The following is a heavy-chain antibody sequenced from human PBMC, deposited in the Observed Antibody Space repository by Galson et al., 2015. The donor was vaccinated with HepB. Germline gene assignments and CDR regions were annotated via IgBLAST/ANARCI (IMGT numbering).Heavy chain of an antibody. Sequence: SVKVSCKASGYTFTSYAMHWVRQAPGQRLEWMGWINAGNGNTKYSQKFQGRVTITRDTSASTAYMELSRLRSDDTAVYYCARAGEITMVRGVTYYYYYYMDVWGKGTTVTVSS. V-gene: IGHV1-3*01. CDR2: INAGNGNT. D-gene: IGHD3-10*01. CDR1: GYTFTSYA. CDR3: ARAGEITMVRGVTYYYYYYMDV. J-gene: IGHJ6*03.